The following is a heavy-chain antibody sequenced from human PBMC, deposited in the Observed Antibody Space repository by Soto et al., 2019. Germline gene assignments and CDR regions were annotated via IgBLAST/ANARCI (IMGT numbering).Heavy chain of an antibody. CDR3: ARDRQLVPYYFDY. CDR1: GGSISSGDYY. D-gene: IGHD6-13*01. CDR2: IYYSGST. V-gene: IGHV4-30-4*01. Sequence: SETLSLTCTVSGGSISSGDYYWSWIRQPPGKGLEWIGYIYYSGSTYYNPSLKSRVTISVDTSKNQFSLKLSSVTTADTAVYYCARDRQLVPYYFDYWGQGTLVTVSS. J-gene: IGHJ4*02.